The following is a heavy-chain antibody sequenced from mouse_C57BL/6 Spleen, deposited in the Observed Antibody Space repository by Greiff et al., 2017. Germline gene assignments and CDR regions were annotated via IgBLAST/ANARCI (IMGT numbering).Heavy chain of an antibody. V-gene: IGHV1-55*01. J-gene: IGHJ2*01. CDR3: AREYCGSSGYYFDY. CDR2: IYPGSGST. CDR1: GYTFTSYW. Sequence: QVQLQQPGAELVKPGASVKMSCKASGYTFTSYWITWVKQRPGQGLEWIGDIYPGSGSTNYNEKFKSKATLTVDTSSSTAYMQLSSRTSEDSAVYYCAREYCGSSGYYFDYWGQGTTLTVSS. D-gene: IGHD1-1*01.